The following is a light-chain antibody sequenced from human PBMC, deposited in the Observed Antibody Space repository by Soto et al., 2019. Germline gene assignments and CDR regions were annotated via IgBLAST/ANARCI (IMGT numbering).Light chain of an antibody. CDR3: QQYHFFWT. CDR1: RSISTW. J-gene: IGKJ1*01. V-gene: IGKV1-5*01. CDR2: HAS. Sequence: DIQMTQSPSTLSASVGDRVTVTCRASRSISTWLAWYQQKPGNAPKLLLHHASILESGVPSRFSGSGSGTEFTLPISSLQPDNFATYYLQQYHFFWTFGQGTKVEIK.